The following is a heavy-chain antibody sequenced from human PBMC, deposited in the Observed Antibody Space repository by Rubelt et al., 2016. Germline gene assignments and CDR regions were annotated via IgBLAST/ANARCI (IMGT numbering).Heavy chain of an antibody. J-gene: IGHJ4*02. CDR1: GYTFTGYY. CDR3: ARFAIGGHSSGYLFDY. Sequence: QVQLVQSGAEVKKPGASVKVSCKASGYTFTGYYMHWVRQAPGQGLEWMGWVNPNSGGTNYAQRCQGRVTMTRDTSISTADMELSRLRSDDTAVYYCARFAIGGHSSGYLFDYWGQGTLVTVSS. CDR2: VNPNSGGT. D-gene: IGHD3-22*01. V-gene: IGHV1-2*02.